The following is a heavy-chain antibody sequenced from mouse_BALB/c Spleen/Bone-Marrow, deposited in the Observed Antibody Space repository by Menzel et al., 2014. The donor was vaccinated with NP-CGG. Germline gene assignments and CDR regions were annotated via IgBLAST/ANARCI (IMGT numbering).Heavy chain of an antibody. J-gene: IGHJ2*01. V-gene: IGHV5-17*02. CDR2: IISNSSSI. CDR3: AIEGYYDY. Sequence: EVQLVESGGGLVQPGGSRKLSCAASGFTFSSFGMHWVRQAPEKGLELVAYIISNSSSIYYADTVKGRFTISRDNPKNILFQQMPSLRSEDTAMYYCAIEGYYDYWGQGTTVTVSS. D-gene: IGHD2-3*01. CDR1: GFTFSSFG.